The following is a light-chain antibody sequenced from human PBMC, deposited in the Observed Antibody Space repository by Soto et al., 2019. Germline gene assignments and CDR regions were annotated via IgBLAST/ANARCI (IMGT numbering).Light chain of an antibody. CDR3: QQYGSSPST. J-gene: IGKJ5*01. V-gene: IGKV3-20*01. Sequence: EVVLTQSPATLSLSPGERATLSCRASQSVSTFLAWYQQKPGQAPRLLIYGASSRATGIPDRFSGSGSGTDFTLTISRLEPEDFAVYYCQQYGSSPSTFGQGTLLEIK. CDR1: QSVSTF. CDR2: GAS.